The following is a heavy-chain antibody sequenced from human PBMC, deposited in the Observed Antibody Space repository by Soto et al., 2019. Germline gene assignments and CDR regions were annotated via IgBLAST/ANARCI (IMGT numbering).Heavy chain of an antibody. J-gene: IGHJ2*01. D-gene: IGHD2-21*02. CDR2: IYYSGST. CDR1: GGSISSGGYY. Sequence: QVQLQESGPGLVKPSQTLSLTCTVSGGSISSGGYYWSWIRQHPGKGLEWIGYIYYSGSTYYNPSLKSRVTISVATSKTQFSLKLSSVTAADTAVYYCATLTLSYCGGDCYAPYFDLWGRGTLVTVSS. CDR3: ATLTLSYCGGDCYAPYFDL. V-gene: IGHV4-31*03.